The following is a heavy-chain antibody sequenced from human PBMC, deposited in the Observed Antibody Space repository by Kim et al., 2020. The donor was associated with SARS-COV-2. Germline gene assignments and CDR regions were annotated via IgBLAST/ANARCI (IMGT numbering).Heavy chain of an antibody. D-gene: IGHD6-19*01. J-gene: IGHJ4*02. V-gene: IGHV3-23*01. Sequence: YADSVKGRFTVSRDNSKNTLNLEMNSLRVEDTALYYCAIRIAVAGTIDFWGQGTLVTVSS. CDR3: AIRIAVAGTIDF.